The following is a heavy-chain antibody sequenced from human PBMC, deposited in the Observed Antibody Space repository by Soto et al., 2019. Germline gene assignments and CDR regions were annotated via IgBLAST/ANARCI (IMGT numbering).Heavy chain of an antibody. J-gene: IGHJ3*02. Sequence: SKTLSLTCTVSGGSVSDNNYYWGWIRQPPGKGLEWIGSMYYTGTTYYNPSLKSRVTMSIDTSKNQFSLKLSSVTAADTAVYSCARRLAEYWLGVFDIWGQGTMVTVSS. CDR2: MYYTGTT. V-gene: IGHV4-39*01. CDR3: ARRLAEYWLGVFDI. D-gene: IGHD2-8*02. CDR1: GGSVSDNNYY.